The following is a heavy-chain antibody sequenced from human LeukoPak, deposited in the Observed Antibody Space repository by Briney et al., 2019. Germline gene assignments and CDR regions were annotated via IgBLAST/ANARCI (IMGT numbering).Heavy chain of an antibody. CDR2: IWYDGSNK. Sequence: PGRSLRLPCAASGFTFSSYGMHWVRQAPGKGLEWVAVIWYDGSNKYYADSVKGRFTISRDNSKNTLYLQMNSLRAEDTAVYYCSRDHAANLDYWGQGTVVTVSS. CDR3: SRDHAANLDY. CDR1: GFTFSSYG. D-gene: IGHD2-15*01. V-gene: IGHV3-33*01. J-gene: IGHJ4*02.